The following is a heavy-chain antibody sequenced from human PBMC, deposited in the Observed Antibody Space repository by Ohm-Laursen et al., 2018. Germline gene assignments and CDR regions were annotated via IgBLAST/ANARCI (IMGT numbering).Heavy chain of an antibody. Sequence: SVKVSCNASGYTFSSYGINWVRQAPGQGLEWMGWISAYNGNTNYTQKFQGRATMTTDTSTSTAYMELRSLRSDNTAMYFCARDLKHYYGSGSFDPWGQGTLVTVSS. J-gene: IGHJ5*01. CDR3: ARDLKHYYGSGSFDP. CDR2: ISAYNGNT. D-gene: IGHD3-10*01. V-gene: IGHV1-18*01. CDR1: GYTFSSYG.